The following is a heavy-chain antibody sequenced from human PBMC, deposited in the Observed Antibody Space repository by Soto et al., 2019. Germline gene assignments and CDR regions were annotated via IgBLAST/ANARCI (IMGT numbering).Heavy chain of an antibody. Sequence: GGSLRLSCAASGFTFSSYAMSWVRQAPGKGLEWVSAISGSGGSTYYADSVKGRFTISRDNSKNTLYLQMNSLRAEDTAVYYCAKDSYSTTVTKIDYWGQGTLVTVSS. V-gene: IGHV3-23*01. J-gene: IGHJ4*02. CDR2: ISGSGGST. CDR1: GFTFSSYA. D-gene: IGHD4-4*01. CDR3: AKDSYSTTVTKIDY.